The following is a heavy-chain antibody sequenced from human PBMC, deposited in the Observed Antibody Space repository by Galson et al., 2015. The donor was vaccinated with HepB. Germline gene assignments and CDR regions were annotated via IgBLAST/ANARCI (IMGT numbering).Heavy chain of an antibody. CDR1: GFSFNSYS. V-gene: IGHV3-48*01. Sequence: SLRLSCAASGFSFNSYSMNWVRQAPGKGLEWVSYISGSSTTIHYADSAKGRFTISRDNAKNSLYLQMNNLRVEGTAVYYCGRDWSDGDYFPVRYWGQGALVTVSS. J-gene: IGHJ4*02. CDR2: ISGSSTTI. D-gene: IGHD4-17*01. CDR3: GRDWSDGDYFPVRY.